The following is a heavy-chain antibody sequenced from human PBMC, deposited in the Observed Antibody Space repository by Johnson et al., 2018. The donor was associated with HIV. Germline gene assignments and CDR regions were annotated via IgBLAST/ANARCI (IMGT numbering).Heavy chain of an antibody. D-gene: IGHD2-15*01. J-gene: IGHJ3*02. V-gene: IGHV3-30-3*01. CDR2: ISYDGSNK. CDR3: AREGIWYCSGGSCYGAFDI. Sequence: VQLVESGGGVVQPGRSLRLSCAASGFTFSSYAMHWVRQAPGKGLEWVAVISYDGSNKYYADSVKGRFTISRDNSKNTLYLQMNSLRAEDTAVYYCAREGIWYCSGGSCYGAFDIWGQGTMVTVSS. CDR1: GFTFSSYA.